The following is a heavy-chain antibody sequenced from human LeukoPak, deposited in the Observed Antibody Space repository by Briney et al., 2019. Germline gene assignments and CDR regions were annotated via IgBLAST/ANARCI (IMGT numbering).Heavy chain of an antibody. D-gene: IGHD6-19*01. Sequence: SQTLSLTCAISGDSVSSNSAAWNWIRQSPSRGLEWLGRTYYRSKWYNDYAVSVKSRITINPDTSKNQFSLQLNSVTPEDTAVYYCARDSDSIAVAGNHFDYWGQGTLVTVSS. V-gene: IGHV6-1*01. CDR3: ARDSDSIAVAGNHFDY. CDR1: GDSVSSNSAA. CDR2: TYYRSKWYN. J-gene: IGHJ4*02.